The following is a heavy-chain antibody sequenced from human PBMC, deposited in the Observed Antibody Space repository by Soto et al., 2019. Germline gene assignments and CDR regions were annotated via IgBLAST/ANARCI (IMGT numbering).Heavy chain of an antibody. J-gene: IGHJ6*03. CDR2: IYYSGST. CDR3: ASTDCSSTSCFPSYYMDV. Sequence: SDTLSVTWTVSGGSISSYYWSWIRQPPGKGLEWIGYIYYSGSTNYNPSLKSRVTISVDTSKNQFSLKLSSVTAADTAVYYCASTDCSSTSCFPSYYMDVWGKGTTVTVSS. V-gene: IGHV4-59*08. D-gene: IGHD2-2*01. CDR1: GGSISSYY.